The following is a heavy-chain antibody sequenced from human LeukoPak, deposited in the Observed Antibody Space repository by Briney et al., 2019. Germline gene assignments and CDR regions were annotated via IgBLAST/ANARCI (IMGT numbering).Heavy chain of an antibody. Sequence: GGPLRLSCAASGFTFRSYAMTWVRQAPGKGLEWVSGISGSGNSSYFGDSVEGRFYISRDNSKNTLYLEMFSLRAEDTALYYCARGPYCGGGTCYTLGAFDVWGRGTMASVSS. V-gene: IGHV3-23*01. CDR3: ARGPYCGGGTCYTLGAFDV. CDR2: ISGSGNSS. CDR1: GFTFRSYA. J-gene: IGHJ3*01. D-gene: IGHD2-15*01.